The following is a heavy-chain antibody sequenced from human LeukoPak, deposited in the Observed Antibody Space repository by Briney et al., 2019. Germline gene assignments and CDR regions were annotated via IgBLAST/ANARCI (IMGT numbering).Heavy chain of an antibody. CDR3: AREFYNWKPLSGDDAFDI. D-gene: IGHD1-20*01. V-gene: IGHV1-69*05. CDR1: GGTFSSYA. J-gene: IGHJ3*02. CDR2: IIPIFGTA. Sequence: SSVKVSCKASGGTFSSYAISWVRQAPGQGLEWMGRIIPIFGTANYAQKFQGGVTITTDESTSTAYMELSSLRSEDTAVYYCAREFYNWKPLSGDDAFDIWGQGTMVTVSS.